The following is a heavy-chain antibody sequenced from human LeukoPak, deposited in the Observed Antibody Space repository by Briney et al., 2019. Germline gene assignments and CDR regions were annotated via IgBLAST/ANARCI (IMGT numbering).Heavy chain of an antibody. D-gene: IGHD4-17*01. CDR2: IMPIFGRT. J-gene: IGHJ4*02. CDR1: GCTFSRYA. Sequence: SVPVSCMASGCTFSRYAISLVRQAAGHGLEWIGSIMPIFGRTYYAQSFKGRVTISVDKSTNQVYMELRSLRSEDTAVYYCYHDYGYNDYWGKGTLVTVSS. V-gene: IGHV1-69*04. CDR3: YHDYGYNDY.